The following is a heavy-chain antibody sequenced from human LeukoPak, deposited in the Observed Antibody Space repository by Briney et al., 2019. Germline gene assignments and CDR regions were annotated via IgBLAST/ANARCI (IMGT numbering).Heavy chain of an antibody. CDR1: GYTFTSYG. V-gene: IGHV1-18*01. CDR2: ISAYNGNT. CDR3: ARDRVVVPTNFYSGMDV. J-gene: IGHJ6*02. D-gene: IGHD2-21*01. Sequence: ASVKVSCKASGYTFTSYGISWVRQAPGQGLEWMGWISAYNGNTNYAQKLQGRVTMTTDTSTSTAYMELRSLRSDDTAVYYCARDRVVVPTNFYSGMDVWGQGTTVTVS.